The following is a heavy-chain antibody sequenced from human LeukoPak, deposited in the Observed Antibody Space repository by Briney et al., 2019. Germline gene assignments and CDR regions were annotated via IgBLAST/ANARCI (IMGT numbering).Heavy chain of an antibody. CDR1: GYTFTSYG. V-gene: IGHV1-18*04. CDR2: ISAYNGNT. Sequence: ASVKVSCKASGYTFTSYGISWVRQAPGQGLEWMGWISAYNGNTNYAQKLQGRVTMTTDTSTSTAYMELRSPRSDDTAVYYCARDLEPYCSSTSCYGGFDYWGQGTLVTVSS. CDR3: ARDLEPYCSSTSCYGGFDY. J-gene: IGHJ4*02. D-gene: IGHD2-2*01.